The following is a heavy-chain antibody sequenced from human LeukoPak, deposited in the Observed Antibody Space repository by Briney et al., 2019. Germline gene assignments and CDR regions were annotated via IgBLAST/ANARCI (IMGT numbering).Heavy chain of an antibody. J-gene: IGHJ4*02. CDR1: GGSISSYY. D-gene: IGHD5-18*01. Sequence: SETLSLTCTVSGGSISSYYWSWIRQPPGKGLEWIGEINHSGSANYNPSLKSRVTISVDTSKNQFSLKLSSVTAADTAVYYCARGLRYSYGAYFDYWGQGTLVTVSS. CDR3: ARGLRYSYGAYFDY. V-gene: IGHV4-34*01. CDR2: INHSGSA.